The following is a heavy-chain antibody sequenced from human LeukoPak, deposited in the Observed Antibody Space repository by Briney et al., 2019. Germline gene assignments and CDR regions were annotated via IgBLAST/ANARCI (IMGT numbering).Heavy chain of an antibody. CDR2: IYWDDDK. CDR1: GFPLNTNGVG. V-gene: IGHV2-5*02. Sequence: SGPTLVNPTQTLTLTCTFSGFPLNTNGVGVGWIRRPPGKALEWLALIYWDDDKRYSPSLKSRLTITKDTSKNQVVLTMTNMDPVDTATYYCAHSGNYPPSLEYWGQGTLVTVSS. D-gene: IGHD1-7*01. CDR3: AHSGNYPPSLEY. J-gene: IGHJ4*02.